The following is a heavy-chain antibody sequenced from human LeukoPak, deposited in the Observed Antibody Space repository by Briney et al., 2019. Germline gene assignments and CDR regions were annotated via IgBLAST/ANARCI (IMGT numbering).Heavy chain of an antibody. Sequence: SETLSLTCTVSGGSIRSSSYYWGWIRQPPGKGLEWIGSIYYSGSTYYNPSLKSRSTISGDTSKNQFSLKLSSVTAADTAAYYCARHKSDMLFSYWGQGTLVTVSS. CDR2: IYYSGST. V-gene: IGHV4-39*01. CDR3: ARHKSDMLFSY. J-gene: IGHJ4*02. D-gene: IGHD3-9*01. CDR1: GGSIRSSSYY.